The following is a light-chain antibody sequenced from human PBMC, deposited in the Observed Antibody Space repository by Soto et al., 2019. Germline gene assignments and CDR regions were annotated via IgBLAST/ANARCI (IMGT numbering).Light chain of an antibody. V-gene: IGKV3-15*01. Sequence: VMTQSPATLSVSPGERATLSCWASETVATNLAWYQQKPGQPPRLLIYDASTRATRIPSRFSGSGSGTEFTLTISSLQSEDFAVYYCQQYDNWPRTFGQGTKVDI. CDR3: QQYDNWPRT. CDR2: DAS. CDR1: ETVATN. J-gene: IGKJ1*01.